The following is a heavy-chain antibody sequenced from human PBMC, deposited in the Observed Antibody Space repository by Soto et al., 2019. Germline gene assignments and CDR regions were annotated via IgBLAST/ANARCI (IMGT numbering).Heavy chain of an antibody. V-gene: IGHV1-18*01. CDR1: GYTFTSYG. CDR3: ARVLVTIFGVGEDFDY. J-gene: IGHJ4*02. CDR2: ISAYNGNT. Sequence: QVPLVQSGAEVKKPGASVKVSCKASGYTFTSYGISWVRQAPGQGLEWMGWISAYNGNTNYAQKLQGRVTMTTDTATSTAYMELRSLRSDDTAVYYCARVLVTIFGVGEDFDYWGQGTLVTVSS. D-gene: IGHD3-3*01.